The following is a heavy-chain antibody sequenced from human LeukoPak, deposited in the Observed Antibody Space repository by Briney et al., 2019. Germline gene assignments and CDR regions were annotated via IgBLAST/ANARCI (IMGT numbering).Heavy chain of an antibody. Sequence: ASVKVSCKASGYTFTGYYMHWVRQAPGQGLEWMGWINPNSGGTNYAQKLQGRVTMTTDTSTSTAYMELRSLRSDDTAVYYCARLDLGWPYYFDYWGQGTLVTISS. CDR1: GYTFTGYY. J-gene: IGHJ4*02. CDR3: ARLDLGWPYYFDY. D-gene: IGHD6-19*01. CDR2: INPNSGGT. V-gene: IGHV1-2*02.